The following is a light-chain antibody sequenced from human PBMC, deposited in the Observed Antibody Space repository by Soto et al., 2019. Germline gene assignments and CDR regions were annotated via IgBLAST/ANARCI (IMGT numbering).Light chain of an antibody. CDR1: QSISSSF. CDR3: QKYDNSPIN. J-gene: IGKJ5*01. CDR2: GAS. Sequence: EIVFTHAPVILYLSQLERAYLSLVASQSISSSFLAWYQQKPGQAPRLLIYGASSRATGIPDRFSGTGSETDFTLTISRLEPEDFAVYYCQKYDNSPINCGKGQRRAIK. V-gene: IGKV3-20*01.